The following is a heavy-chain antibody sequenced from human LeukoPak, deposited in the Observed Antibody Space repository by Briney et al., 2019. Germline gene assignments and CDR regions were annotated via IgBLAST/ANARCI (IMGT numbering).Heavy chain of an antibody. J-gene: IGHJ4*02. D-gene: IGHD5-18*01. V-gene: IGHV4-59*01. CDR1: GGALSSYS. Sequence: SETLSLTCTVSGGALSSYSWSWIRQPPGKGLEWIGYIYYNGATNYKSSLKSRATISVDTSKNLFSLKLSSVTAADTAVYYCARLYTYGPDYYFDYWGQGTLVTVSS. CDR3: ARLYTYGPDYYFDY. CDR2: IYYNGAT.